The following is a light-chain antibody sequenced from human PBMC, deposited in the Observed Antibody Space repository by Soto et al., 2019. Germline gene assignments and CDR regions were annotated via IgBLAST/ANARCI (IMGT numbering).Light chain of an antibody. CDR3: QQTNSFTRT. J-gene: IGKJ1*01. Sequence: TQSPGTLSFSPGERATLSCRASQRINSKYLAWYQQTPGKAPKVLIYRASSLHSGVPSRFSGSGSGADVTLTISNLQHEDGATYYCQQTNSFTRTFGQGTKVDIK. V-gene: IGKV1-12*01. CDR1: QRINSKY. CDR2: RAS.